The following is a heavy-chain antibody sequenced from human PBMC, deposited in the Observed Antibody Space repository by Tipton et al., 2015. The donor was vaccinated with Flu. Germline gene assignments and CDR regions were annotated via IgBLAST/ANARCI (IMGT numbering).Heavy chain of an antibody. J-gene: IGHJ4*02. V-gene: IGHV3-48*03. Sequence: GSLRLSCAASGFTFSRYEMNWVRLAPGKGLEWVSYISSTGTTISYADSVKGRVAISRDNAKNSLFLQMNSLRAEDTADYFCASLTGDDYWGQGTPVAVSS. CDR3: ASLTGDDY. CDR2: ISSTGTTI. D-gene: IGHD1-20*01. CDR1: GFTFSRYE.